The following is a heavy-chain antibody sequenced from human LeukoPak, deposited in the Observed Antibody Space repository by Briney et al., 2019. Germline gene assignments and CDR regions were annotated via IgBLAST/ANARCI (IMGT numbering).Heavy chain of an antibody. D-gene: IGHD2-2*01. J-gene: IGHJ4*02. CDR1: GGSISSSSYY. V-gene: IGHV4-39*01. CDR3: ARLEVSAAIPFDY. Sequence: SETLSLTCTVSGGSISSSSYYWGWIRQPPGKGLEWIGSIYYSGSTYYNPSLKSRVTISVDTSKNQFSLKLSSVTAADTAVYYCARLEVSAAIPFDYWGQETLVTVSS. CDR2: IYYSGST.